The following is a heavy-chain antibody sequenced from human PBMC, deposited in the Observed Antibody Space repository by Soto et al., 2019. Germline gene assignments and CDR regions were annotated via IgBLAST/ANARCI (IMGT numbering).Heavy chain of an antibody. CDR1: GYRFTNFW. D-gene: IGHD1-1*01. CDR2: IYSRDSDT. V-gene: IGHV5-51*01. Sequence: GESLKISCQGSGYRFTNFWIGWVRQRPGKGLEWMGIIYSRDSDTRYSPSFQGQVTISVDSSISTAYLQWSSLKASDTAIYYCARAPYKLNDGDVDFWGQGTLVTVSS. J-gene: IGHJ4*02. CDR3: ARAPYKLNDGDVDF.